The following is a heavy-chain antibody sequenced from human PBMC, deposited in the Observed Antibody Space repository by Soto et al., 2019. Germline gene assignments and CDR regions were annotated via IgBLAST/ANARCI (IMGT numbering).Heavy chain of an antibody. J-gene: IGHJ6*02. D-gene: IGHD6-13*01. V-gene: IGHV3-30*18. Sequence: GGSLRLSCAASGFTFSSYGMHWVRQAPGKGLEWVAVISYDGSNKYYADSVKGRFTISRDNSKNTLYLQMNSLRAEDTAVYYCAKALAAAGLKYYYYYGMDVWGQGTTVTVSS. CDR3: AKALAAAGLKYYYYYGMDV. CDR1: GFTFSSYG. CDR2: ISYDGSNK.